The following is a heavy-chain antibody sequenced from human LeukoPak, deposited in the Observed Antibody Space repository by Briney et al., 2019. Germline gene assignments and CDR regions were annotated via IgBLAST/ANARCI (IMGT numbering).Heavy chain of an antibody. J-gene: IGHJ6*03. V-gene: IGHV4-4*07. Sequence: SETLSLTCAVSRGSVSSYYWSWILQPAGKGLEWIGRIYTSGSTNYNPSLKSRVTISVDKSKNQFSLKLSSVTAADTAVYYCARAVVPAAIRSIDYCYYYMDVWGKGTTVTVSS. D-gene: IGHD2-2*01. CDR1: RGSVSSYY. CDR2: IYTSGST. CDR3: ARAVVPAAIRSIDYCYYYMDV.